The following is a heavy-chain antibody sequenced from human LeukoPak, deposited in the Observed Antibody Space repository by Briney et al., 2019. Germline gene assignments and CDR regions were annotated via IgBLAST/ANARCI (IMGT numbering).Heavy chain of an antibody. J-gene: IGHJ3*02. CDR3: ARRLEWLSPDAFDI. CDR2: IYYSGST. D-gene: IGHD3-3*01. Sequence: SETLSLTCTVSGGSISSYYWSWIRQPPGKGLEWIGYIYYSGSTNCNPSLKSRVTISVDTSKNQFSLKLSSVTAADTAVYYCARRLEWLSPDAFDIWGQGTMVTVSS. V-gene: IGHV4-59*01. CDR1: GGSISSYY.